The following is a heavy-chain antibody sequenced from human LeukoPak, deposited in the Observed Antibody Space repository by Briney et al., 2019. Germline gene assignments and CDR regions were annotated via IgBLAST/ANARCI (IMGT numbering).Heavy chain of an antibody. CDR1: GGSISSYY. CDR3: ARCRGYDFDY. V-gene: IGHV4-59*01. J-gene: IGHJ4*02. CDR2: IYYSGST. Sequence: RASETLSLTCTVSGGSISSYYWSWIRKPPGKGLEWIGYIYYSGSTNYNPSLKSRVTISVDTSKNQFSLKLSSVTAADTAVYYCARCRGYDFDYWGQGTLVTVSS. D-gene: IGHD5-12*01.